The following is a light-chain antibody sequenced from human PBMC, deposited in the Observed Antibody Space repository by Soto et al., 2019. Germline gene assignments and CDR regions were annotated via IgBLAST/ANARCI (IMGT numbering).Light chain of an antibody. CDR2: GAS. J-gene: IGKJ1*01. Sequence: EIVLTQSPGTLSLSPGERATLSCRASQSVSSSYLAWYQQKPGQAPRLLIYGASSRATGIPDRFSGSGSGTDFTLTISRLEPEDFAVYDCQQYGSSPETCGQGTKVDIK. CDR3: QQYGSSPET. CDR1: QSVSSSY. V-gene: IGKV3-20*01.